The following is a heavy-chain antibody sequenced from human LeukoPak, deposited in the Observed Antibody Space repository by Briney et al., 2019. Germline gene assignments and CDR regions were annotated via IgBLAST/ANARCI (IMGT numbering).Heavy chain of an antibody. J-gene: IGHJ4*02. CDR1: GYTFTSYG. CDR2: ISAYNGNT. D-gene: IGHD2-21*02. Sequence: ASVKVSCKASGYTFTSYGISWVRQAPGQGLEWMGWISAYNGNTNYAQKLQGRVTMTTDTSTSTAYMELRSLRSDDTAVYYCARVEYCGGDCYSPFDYWGQGTLVTVSS. CDR3: ARVEYCGGDCYSPFDY. V-gene: IGHV1-18*01.